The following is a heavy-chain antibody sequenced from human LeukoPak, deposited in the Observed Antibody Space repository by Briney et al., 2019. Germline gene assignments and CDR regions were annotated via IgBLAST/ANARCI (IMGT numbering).Heavy chain of an antibody. V-gene: IGHV1-24*01. Sequence: ASVKVSCKVSGYTLTELSMHWVRQAPGKGLEWMGGFDPEDGETIYAQKFQGRVTMTEDTSTDTAYMELSSLRSEDTAVYYCATGGIAAAGTEFDYWGQGTLVTFSS. CDR3: ATGGIAAAGTEFDY. CDR1: GYTLTELS. D-gene: IGHD6-13*01. CDR2: FDPEDGET. J-gene: IGHJ4*02.